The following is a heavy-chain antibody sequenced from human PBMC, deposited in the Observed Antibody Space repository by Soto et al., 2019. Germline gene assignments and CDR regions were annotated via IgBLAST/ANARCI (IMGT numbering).Heavy chain of an antibody. J-gene: IGHJ4*02. CDR3: TRVGGYYGDYPNFDY. D-gene: IGHD4-17*01. CDR1: GSSISPFY. Sequence: PSETLSLTCTVSGSSISPFYWSWIRRPPGKGLEWIGYIYYTGSTKYNPSLKSRVTLSLGTSRNQLSLKLSSVTAADTAVYYCTRVGGYYGDYPNFDYWGPGTLVTVSS. V-gene: IGHV4-59*01. CDR2: IYYTGST.